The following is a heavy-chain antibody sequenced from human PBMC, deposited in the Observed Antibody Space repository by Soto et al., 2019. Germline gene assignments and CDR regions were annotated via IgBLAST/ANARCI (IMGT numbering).Heavy chain of an antibody. J-gene: IGHJ3*02. CDR1: GFTFTTYA. Sequence: QVQLVESGGGVVQPGRSLRLSCAASGFTFTTYAMHWVRQAPGKGLEWVAVISYDGFNKYYADSVKGRFTISRDNSKNTLSLQMNSLRAEDTAVYYCARVYGSSFGSSTHAFDIWGQGTMVTVSS. V-gene: IGHV3-30-3*01. CDR3: ARVYGSSFGSSTHAFDI. D-gene: IGHD5-18*01. CDR2: ISYDGFNK.